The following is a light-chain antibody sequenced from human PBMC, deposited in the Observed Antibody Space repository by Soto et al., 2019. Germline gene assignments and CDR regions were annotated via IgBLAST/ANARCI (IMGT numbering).Light chain of an antibody. V-gene: IGKV3-15*01. J-gene: IGKJ4*01. CDR1: QSVSSN. Sequence: EIVMTQSAGTRSVSREERAIVCCRVSQSVSSNLAWYQQKPGQAPRLLIYGASTRATGIPARFSGSGSGTEFTLTIRRLQSEDFAVYYCQQYNNWPPLTFGGGTKVDIK. CDR3: QQYNNWPPLT. CDR2: GAS.